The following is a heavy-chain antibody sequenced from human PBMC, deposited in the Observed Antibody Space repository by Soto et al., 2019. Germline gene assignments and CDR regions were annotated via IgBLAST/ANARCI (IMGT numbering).Heavy chain of an antibody. CDR2: ISGSDYRT. CDR1: VGSGFTFTDYA. D-gene: IGHD4-17*01. J-gene: IGHJ3*01. Sequence: EVQLLESGGGLVQPGGSLRLSCVASVGSGFTFTDYAMAWVRQAPEKGLEWVSGISGSDYRTYYADSVKGRFTNSRDNSKNTLFLQMNSLGVEDTAIYYCVGDYGGLEGFDVWGQGTMVTVSS. CDR3: VGDYGGLEGFDV. V-gene: IGHV3-23*01.